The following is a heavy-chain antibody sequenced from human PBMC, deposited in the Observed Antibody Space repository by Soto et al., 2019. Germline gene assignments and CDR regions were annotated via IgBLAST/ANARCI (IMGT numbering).Heavy chain of an antibody. CDR3: ARGSGDYNRFDY. CDR1: GGSISSGDYS. J-gene: IGHJ4*02. Sequence: SETLSLTCXVSGGSISSGDYSWSWIRQPPGKGLEWIGYIYHSGNTYYNPALKSRVTISVDRSKNQFSLKLSSVTAADTAVYYCARGSGDYNRFDYWGQGTLVTVSS. V-gene: IGHV4-30-2*01. D-gene: IGHD3-22*01. CDR2: IYHSGNT.